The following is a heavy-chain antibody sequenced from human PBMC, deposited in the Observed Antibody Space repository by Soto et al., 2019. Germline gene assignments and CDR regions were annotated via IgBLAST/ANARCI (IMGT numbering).Heavy chain of an antibody. Sequence: PLSLTCTITNAYISSYYCSWIRQPPGKGLEWIGYIYYSGSTNYNPSLKSRVTISVDTSKNQFSLKLSSVTAADTAVYYCAGGSYCSSTSCYIGLDPWGQGTLVTVS. D-gene: IGHD2-2*02. J-gene: IGHJ5*02. CDR1: NAYISSYY. V-gene: IGHV4-59*01. CDR3: AGGSYCSSTSCYIGLDP. CDR2: IYYSGST.